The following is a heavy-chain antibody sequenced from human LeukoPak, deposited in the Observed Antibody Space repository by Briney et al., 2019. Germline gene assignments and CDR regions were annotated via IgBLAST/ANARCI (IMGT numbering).Heavy chain of an antibody. D-gene: IGHD5-18*01. J-gene: IGHJ4*02. Sequence: SGGSLRLSCTASGFIVSNNYMSWVRQAPGKGLEWVSVIFNGGGTYYADSVKGRFTISRDNVKNTLYLQMNSLRAEDTAVYYCEGWIKPFEYWGQGTLVTVSS. CDR1: GFIVSNNY. CDR2: IFNGGGT. V-gene: IGHV3-66*01. CDR3: EGWIKPFEY.